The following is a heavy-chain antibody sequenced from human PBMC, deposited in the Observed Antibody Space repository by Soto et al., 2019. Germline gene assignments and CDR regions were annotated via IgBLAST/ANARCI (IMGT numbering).Heavy chain of an antibody. CDR3: ARQVESRGYCSGGSCTFTYYYYYYMDV. D-gene: IGHD2-15*01. J-gene: IGHJ6*03. V-gene: IGHV4-39*01. CDR2: IYYSGST. CDR1: GGSISSSSYY. Sequence: SETLSLTCTVSGGSISSSSYYWGWIRQPPGKGVEWIGSIYYSGSTYYNPSLKSRVTISVDTSKSQFSLKLSSVTAADTAVYYCARQVESRGYCSGGSCTFTYYYYYYMDVWGKGTTVTVSS.